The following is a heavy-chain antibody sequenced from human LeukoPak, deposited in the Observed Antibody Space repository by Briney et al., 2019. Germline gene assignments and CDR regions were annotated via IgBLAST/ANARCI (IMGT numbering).Heavy chain of an antibody. V-gene: IGHV3-30-3*01. D-gene: IGHD6-13*01. Sequence: HPGRSLRLSCAASGFTFSSYAMHWVRQAPGKGLEWVAVISYDGSNKYYADSVKGRFTISRDNSKNTLYLQMNSLRAEDTAVYYCARGLRSSSWFPYYFDYWGQGTLVTVSS. CDR2: ISYDGSNK. CDR3: ARGLRSSSWFPYYFDY. CDR1: GFTFSSYA. J-gene: IGHJ4*02.